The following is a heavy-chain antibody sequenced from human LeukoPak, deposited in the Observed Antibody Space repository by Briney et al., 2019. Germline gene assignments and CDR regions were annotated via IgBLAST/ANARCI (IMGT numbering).Heavy chain of an antibody. CDR3: ARESGAAKIGQMLNY. CDR1: GFTFSSYG. Sequence: PGGSLRLSCAASGFTFSSYGMHWVRQAPGKGLEWVAFIQYDGSEIYYADSLKGRFTISRDNSKNTLYLQMNSLRAEDTAVLYCARESGAAKIGQMLNYWGQGTLVTVSS. V-gene: IGHV3-30*02. J-gene: IGHJ4*02. CDR2: IQYDGSEI. D-gene: IGHD3-10*02.